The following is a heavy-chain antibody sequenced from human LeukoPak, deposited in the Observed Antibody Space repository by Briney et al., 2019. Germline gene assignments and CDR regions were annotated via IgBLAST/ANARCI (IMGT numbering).Heavy chain of an antibody. J-gene: IGHJ4*02. V-gene: IGHV3-23*01. CDR3: ARDSGFSGTQRGEY. CDR1: GFTFSSYG. Sequence: GGSLRLSCAASGFTFSSYGMSWVRQAPGKGLEWVSAISGSGGSTYYADSVKGRFTISRDNSKNTLYLQMNSLRPEDTAVYYCARDSGFSGTQRGEYWGQGTLVTVSS. D-gene: IGHD3/OR15-3a*01. CDR2: ISGSGGST.